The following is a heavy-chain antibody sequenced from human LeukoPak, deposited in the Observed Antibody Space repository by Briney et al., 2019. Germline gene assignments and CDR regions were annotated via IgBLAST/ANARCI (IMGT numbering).Heavy chain of an antibody. CDR1: GYSISSGYY. J-gene: IGHJ4*02. CDR2: IYYSGST. Sequence: PSETLSLTCTVSGYSISSGYYWGWIRQPPGKGLEWIGSIYYSGSTYYNPSLKSRVTISVDTSKNQFSLKLSSVTAADTAVYYCAREDYGDFAVDYWGQGTLVTVSS. V-gene: IGHV4-38-2*02. CDR3: AREDYGDFAVDY. D-gene: IGHD4-17*01.